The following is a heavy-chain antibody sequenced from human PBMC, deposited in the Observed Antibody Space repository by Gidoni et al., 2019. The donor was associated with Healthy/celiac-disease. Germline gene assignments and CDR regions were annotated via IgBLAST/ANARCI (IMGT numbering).Heavy chain of an antibody. D-gene: IGHD6-6*01. V-gene: IGHV3-9*01. J-gene: IGHJ6*02. CDR3: AKDLYSSSLYYYYGMDV. Sequence: EVQLVESGGGLVQPGRSLRLSCAASGFTFADYAMHWVRQAPGKGLEWVSGISWNRGSIGYADSVKGRFTISRDNAKNSLYLQMNSLRAEYTALYYCAKDLYSSSLYYYYGMDVWGQGTTVTVSS. CDR2: ISWNRGSI. CDR1: GFTFADYA.